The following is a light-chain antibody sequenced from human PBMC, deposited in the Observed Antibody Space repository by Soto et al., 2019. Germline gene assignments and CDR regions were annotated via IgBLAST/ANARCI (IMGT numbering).Light chain of an antibody. V-gene: IGKV1-5*01. Sequence: DLQMTQPPSILFVSVCASVTITCRASQNIRNWLAWYQQKPGKAPNPLIYDASSLKSGVPARFSGSASGTLFTLTIIILQPDVSASYDCQQYYTYSTFGRGTRLEIK. CDR1: QNIRNW. CDR3: QQYYTYST. J-gene: IGKJ5*01. CDR2: DAS.